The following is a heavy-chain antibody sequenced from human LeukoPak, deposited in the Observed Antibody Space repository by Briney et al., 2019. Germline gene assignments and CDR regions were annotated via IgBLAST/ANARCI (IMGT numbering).Heavy chain of an antibody. Sequence: PGGSLRLSCAASGFTFSSYSMNWVRQAPGKGLEWVSSISSSSSYIYYADSVKGRFTISRDNAKNSLYLQMNSLRAEDTAVYYCARGRAVAGKHYYYGMDVWGQGTTVTVSS. V-gene: IGHV3-21*01. J-gene: IGHJ6*02. D-gene: IGHD6-19*01. CDR3: ARGRAVAGKHYYYGMDV. CDR2: ISSSSSYI. CDR1: GFTFSSYS.